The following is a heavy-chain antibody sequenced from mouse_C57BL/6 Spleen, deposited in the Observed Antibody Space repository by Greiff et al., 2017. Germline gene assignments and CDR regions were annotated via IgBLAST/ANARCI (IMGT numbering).Heavy chain of an antibody. D-gene: IGHD1-1*01. J-gene: IGHJ1*03. CDR3: ARLGSSYGYFDV. CDR2: ISSGGSYT. V-gene: IGHV5-6*01. Sequence: EVKLMESGGDLVKPGGSLKLSCAASGFTFSSYGMSWVRQTPDRRLEWVATISSGGSYTYYPHSVKGRFTIARDNAKKPLYLQMSSLKSEDTAMYYCARLGSSYGYFDVWGTGTTVTVSS. CDR1: GFTFSSYG.